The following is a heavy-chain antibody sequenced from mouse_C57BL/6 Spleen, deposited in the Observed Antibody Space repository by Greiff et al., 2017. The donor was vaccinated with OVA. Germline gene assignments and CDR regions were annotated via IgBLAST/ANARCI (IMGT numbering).Heavy chain of an antibody. V-gene: IGHV1-59*01. CDR2: IDPSDSYT. D-gene: IGHD2-1*01. J-gene: IGHJ4*01. CDR1: GYTFTSYW. CDR3: ARFYYGNMDY. Sequence: QVHVKQPGAELVRPGTSVKLSCKASGYTFTSYWMHWVKQRPGQGLEWIGVIDPSDSYTNYNQKFKGKATLTVDTSSSTAYMQLSSLTSEDSAVYYCARFYYGNMDYWGQGTSVTVSS.